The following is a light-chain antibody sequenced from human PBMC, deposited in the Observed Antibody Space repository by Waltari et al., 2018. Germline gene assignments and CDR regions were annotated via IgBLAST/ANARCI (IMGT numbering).Light chain of an antibody. Sequence: QSALTQPASVSGSPGQSITISCTGTRSDVDGSNYVSLYQQHPGKAPKLMIYEVSNRPSGVSNRFSGSKSGNTASLTISGLQAEDEADYYCSSYTSSSPYVFGTGTKVTVL. CDR2: EVS. V-gene: IGLV2-14*01. J-gene: IGLJ1*01. CDR1: RSDVDGSNY. CDR3: SSYTSSSPYV.